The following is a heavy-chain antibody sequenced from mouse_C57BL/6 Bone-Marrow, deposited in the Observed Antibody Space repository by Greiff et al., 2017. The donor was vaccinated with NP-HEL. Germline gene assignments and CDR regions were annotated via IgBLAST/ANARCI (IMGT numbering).Heavy chain of an antibody. J-gene: IGHJ2*01. Sequence: QVQLPHSGAELVKPGASVKMSCKASGYTFTTYPIEWVKQNHGKSLEWIGNFHPYNDDTEYNEKFKNKATLTVEKSSSTVYLELSRLTSDDSSVYYCARGGNYWYYFDYWGQGTTLTVSS. CDR3: ARGGNYWYYFDY. D-gene: IGHD2-1*01. V-gene: IGHV1-47*01. CDR2: FHPYNDDT. CDR1: GYTFTTYP.